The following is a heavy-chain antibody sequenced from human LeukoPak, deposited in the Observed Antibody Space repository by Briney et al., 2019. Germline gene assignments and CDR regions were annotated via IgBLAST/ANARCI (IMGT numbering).Heavy chain of an antibody. J-gene: IGHJ4*02. CDR2: IYTSGST. V-gene: IGHV4-4*07. Sequence: SETLSLTCTVSGGSISSYYWSWIRQPAGKGLEWIGRIYTSGSTNYNPSLKSRVTMSVDTSKNQFSLQLRSLTAADTAIFYCASIPGSSTSWYHFDNWGQGTLVTVSS. D-gene: IGHD6-13*01. CDR1: GGSISSYY. CDR3: ASIPGSSTSWYHFDN.